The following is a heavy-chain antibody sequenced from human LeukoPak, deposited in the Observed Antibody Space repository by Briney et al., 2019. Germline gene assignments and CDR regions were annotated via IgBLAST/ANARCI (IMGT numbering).Heavy chain of an antibody. D-gene: IGHD5-12*01. J-gene: IGHJ4*02. CDR1: GGSISSYY. CDR3: ARSGGYASSPIY. Sequence: SETLSLTCTVSGGSISSYYWSWIRQPPGKGLEWIGYISYSGSTNYNPSLKSRVTISVDTSKNQFSLKLTSVTAADTAVYYCARSGGYASSPIYRGQGTLVTVSS. CDR2: ISYSGST. V-gene: IGHV4-59*01.